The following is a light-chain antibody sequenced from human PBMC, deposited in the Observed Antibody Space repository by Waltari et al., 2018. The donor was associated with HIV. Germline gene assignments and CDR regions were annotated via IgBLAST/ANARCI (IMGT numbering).Light chain of an antibody. CDR3: SSYATTNDFYVL. V-gene: IGLV2-8*01. CDR1: NSDIGNLDS. CDR2: EVY. Sequence: QSALTQPPSASGSPGQSVTISCTGTNSDIGNLDSVAWYQQHPGKPPKLIISEVYKRPSGVPNRFSGSKSGNTASLTVSGLQAEDEADYYCSSYATTNDFYVLFGGGTKLTVL. J-gene: IGLJ2*01.